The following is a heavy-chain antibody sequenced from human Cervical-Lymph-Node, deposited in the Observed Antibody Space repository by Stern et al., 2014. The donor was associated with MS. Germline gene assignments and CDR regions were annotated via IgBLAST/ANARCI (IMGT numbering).Heavy chain of an antibody. Sequence: VQLLESGGALVKPGGSLRLSCAVSGFHFSDYYMTWIRQAPGKGLEWVSYISSSGSTIFYADSVKGRFIISRDNAKKSLYLQMNNLRAEDAAVYYCVKGGRWLQSAALDSWGQGTLVPVSS. CDR3: VKGGRWLQSAALDS. CDR2: ISSSGSTI. D-gene: IGHD5-24*01. V-gene: IGHV3-11*01. J-gene: IGHJ4*02. CDR1: GFHFSDYY.